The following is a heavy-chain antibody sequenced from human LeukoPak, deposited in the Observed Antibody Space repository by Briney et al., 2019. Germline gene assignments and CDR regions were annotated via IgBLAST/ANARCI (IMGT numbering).Heavy chain of an antibody. V-gene: IGHV4-59*01. Sequence: SETLSLPCTVSGGPISGYYWSWIRQPPGKGLEGIGYIYYSGNTNYNPSLKSRVTISVDASNNQFSLKLSSVTAADTAVYYCARNFGSSWYYFDYWGQGTLVTVSS. CDR2: IYYSGNT. CDR1: GGPISGYY. CDR3: ARNFGSSWYYFDY. J-gene: IGHJ4*02. D-gene: IGHD6-13*01.